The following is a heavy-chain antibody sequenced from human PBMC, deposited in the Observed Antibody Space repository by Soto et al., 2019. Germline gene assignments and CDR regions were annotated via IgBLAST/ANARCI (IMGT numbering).Heavy chain of an antibody. J-gene: IGHJ4*02. CDR1: GGSIRNYY. V-gene: IGHV4-59*01. CDR3: ARDHPHSYGVYYFDY. CDR2: VYSSGST. Sequence: PSETLSLTSTVSGGSIRNYYWSWIRQPPGKGLEWIGYVYSSGSTHYNPSLQSRVTISADTSKNQVSLKVNSVTAADTAVYYCARDHPHSYGVYYFDYWGQGTPVTVSS. D-gene: IGHD5-18*01.